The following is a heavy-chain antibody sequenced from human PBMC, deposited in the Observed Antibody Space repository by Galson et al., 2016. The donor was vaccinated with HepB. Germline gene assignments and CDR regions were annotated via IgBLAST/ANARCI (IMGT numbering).Heavy chain of an antibody. V-gene: IGHV3-30*02. D-gene: IGHD5-12*01. CDR1: GFTLSNFG. CDR3: AREVEYSSSQFDY. Sequence: SLRLSCAASGFTLSNFGMHWVRQAPGKGLDWVAFIRYDGSDVYYADSVKGRFTISRDNSKNTLDLQMNSLRAEDTAVYYCAREVEYSSSQFDYWGQGNLVTVSS. CDR2: IRYDGSDV. J-gene: IGHJ4*02.